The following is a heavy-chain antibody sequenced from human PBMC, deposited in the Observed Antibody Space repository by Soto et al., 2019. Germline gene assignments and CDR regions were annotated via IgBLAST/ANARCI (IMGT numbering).Heavy chain of an antibody. CDR1: GFTFSSYC. D-gene: IGHD2-2*01. Sequence: PXESLRLSFAASGFTFSSYCMHWVRQAPGKGLEWVAVISYDVSNKYYADSVKGRFTISRDNSKNTLYLQMNSLRAEDTAVYYCAKVFNCSSTSCHNGMDVWGQGTTVTVSS. CDR3: AKVFNCSSTSCHNGMDV. CDR2: ISYDVSNK. J-gene: IGHJ6*02. V-gene: IGHV3-30*18.